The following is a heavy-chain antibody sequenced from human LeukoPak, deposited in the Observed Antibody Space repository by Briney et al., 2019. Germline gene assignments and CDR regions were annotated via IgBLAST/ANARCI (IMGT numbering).Heavy chain of an antibody. V-gene: IGHV3-53*01. CDR1: GFTVSSNY. Sequence: PGESLRLSCAASGFTVSSNYMSWVRQAPGKGLEWVSVIYSGGSTYYADSVKGRFTISRDNSKNTLYLQMNSLRAEDTAVYYCARVEEGHFDYWGQGTLVTVSS. J-gene: IGHJ4*02. CDR2: IYSGGST. CDR3: ARVEEGHFDY.